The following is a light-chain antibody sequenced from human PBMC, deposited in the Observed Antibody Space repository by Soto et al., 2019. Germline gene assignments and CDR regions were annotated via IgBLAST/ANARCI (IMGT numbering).Light chain of an antibody. CDR3: QQYNSSPLT. CDR1: QSSSW. V-gene: IGKV1-5*01. CDR2: DAS. J-gene: IGKJ4*01. Sequence: DIKITQSTSTLSGSVVDRVTITCRASQSSSWLGWYQQKPGKAPKLLIYDASSLESGVPSRFSGRGSGTEFTLTISSLQPDDFATYYCQQYNSSPLTFGGGTKVDTK.